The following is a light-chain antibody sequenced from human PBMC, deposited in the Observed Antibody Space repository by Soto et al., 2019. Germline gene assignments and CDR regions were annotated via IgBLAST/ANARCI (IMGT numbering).Light chain of an antibody. CDR2: GAS. CDR1: QSVSSSY. V-gene: IGKV3-20*01. CDR3: QQYGSSPGT. Sequence: EIVLTQSPGTLSLSPGERATLSCRASQSVSSSYLAWYQQKPGQAPRLLIYGASSRATGIPDRFSGSGSGTDVTLTISRLEPDDFAVYYGQQYGSSPGTFGQGNKLEIK. J-gene: IGKJ2*01.